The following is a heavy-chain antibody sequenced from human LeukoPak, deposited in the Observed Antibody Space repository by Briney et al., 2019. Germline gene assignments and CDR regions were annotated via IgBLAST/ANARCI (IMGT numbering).Heavy chain of an antibody. D-gene: IGHD3-10*01. CDR3: ARGARLWFGELTGRFDY. V-gene: IGHV1-8*03. CDR1: GYTFTSDD. CDR2: MNPNSGNT. J-gene: IGHJ4*02. Sequence: GASVNVSCKASGYTFTSDDINWVRQATGQGLEWMGWMNPNSGNTGYAQKFQGRVTITRNTPVSTAYMELSSLRSEDTAVYYCARGARLWFGELTGRFDYWGQGTLVTVSS.